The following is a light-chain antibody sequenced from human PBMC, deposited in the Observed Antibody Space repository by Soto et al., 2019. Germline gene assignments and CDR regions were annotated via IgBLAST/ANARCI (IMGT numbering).Light chain of an antibody. CDR1: QSVSSY. J-gene: IGKJ4*01. CDR2: DAS. V-gene: IGKV3-11*01. CDR3: QRYNNWPLT. Sequence: EIVLTQSPATLSLSPGERATLSCRASQSVSSYLAWYQQKPGQAPRLLIYDASNRATGIPARFSGSGSGTDFTLIISSLEPEDFAVYYCQRYNNWPLTFGGGTKVESK.